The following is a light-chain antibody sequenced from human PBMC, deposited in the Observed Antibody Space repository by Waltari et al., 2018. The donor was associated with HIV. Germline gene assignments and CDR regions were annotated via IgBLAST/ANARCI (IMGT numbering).Light chain of an antibody. J-gene: IGLJ1*01. CDR1: SSDVGAYNY. CDR2: DVN. Sequence: QSALTQPASVSGSPGQSISISCTGTSSDVGAYNYVSWYQQHPGQAPKLIIYDVNYRPSGISSRFSGSKSGNTASLTISGLQAEDEADYYCSSYTGCDTLLGVFGTGTKVTVL. V-gene: IGLV2-14*01. CDR3: SSYTGCDTLLGV.